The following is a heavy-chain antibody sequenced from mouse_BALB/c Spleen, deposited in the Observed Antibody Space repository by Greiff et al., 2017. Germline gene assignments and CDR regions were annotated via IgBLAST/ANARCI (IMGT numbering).Heavy chain of an antibody. J-gene: IGHJ2*01. Sequence: VQGVESGAELVRPGASVTLSCKASGYTFTDYEMHWVKQTPVHGLEWIGAIDPETGGTAYNQKFKGKATLTADKSSSTAYMELRSLTSEDSAVYYCTREGYYGHFDYWGQGTTLTVSS. CDR2: IDPETGGT. V-gene: IGHV1-15*01. CDR3: TREGYYGHFDY. CDR1: GYTFTDYE. D-gene: IGHD1-2*01.